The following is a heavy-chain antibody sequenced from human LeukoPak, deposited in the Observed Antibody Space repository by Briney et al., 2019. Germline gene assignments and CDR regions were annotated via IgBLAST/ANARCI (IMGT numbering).Heavy chain of an antibody. CDR2: ISSSSSYI. D-gene: IGHD2-21*01. V-gene: IGHV3-21*01. Sequence: GGSLRLSCAAAGFTLSSYSMNWVRQAPGKGLEWVSSISSSSSYIYYADSVKGRFTISRDNAKNSLYLQMNSLRAEDTAVYYCASFVVLDWFDPWGQGTLVTVSS. CDR1: GFTLSSYS. J-gene: IGHJ5*02. CDR3: ASFVVLDWFDP.